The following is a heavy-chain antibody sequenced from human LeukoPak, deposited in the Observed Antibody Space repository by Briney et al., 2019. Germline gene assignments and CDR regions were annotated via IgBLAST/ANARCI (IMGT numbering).Heavy chain of an antibody. V-gene: IGHV3-49*04. CDR2: IRSKAYGGTT. D-gene: IGHD3-3*01. J-gene: IGHJ4*02. CDR1: GFTFGDYA. CDR3: TRARITIFGVVDY. Sequence: PGWSLRLSCTASGFTFGDYAMSWVRQAPGKGLEGVGFIRSKAYGGTTEYAASVKGRFTISRDDSKSIAYLQMNSLKTEDTAVYYCTRARITIFGVVDYWGQGTLVTVSS.